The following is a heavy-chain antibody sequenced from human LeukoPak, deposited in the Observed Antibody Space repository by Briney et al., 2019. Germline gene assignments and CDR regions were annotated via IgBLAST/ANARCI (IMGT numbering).Heavy chain of an antibody. D-gene: IGHD1-26*01. CDR2: IKIKTDGGTI. V-gene: IGHV3-15*01. CDR1: GFTFSNAW. CDR3: TRISGSSSGPFDY. Sequence: PGGSLRLSCAAPGFTFSNAWMSWVRQAPGKGLEWVGRIKIKTDGGTIEYGAPVKGRFTISRDDSKNTLYLQMNTLETEDTGVYYCTRISGSSSGPFDYWGQGSLVTVSS. J-gene: IGHJ4*02.